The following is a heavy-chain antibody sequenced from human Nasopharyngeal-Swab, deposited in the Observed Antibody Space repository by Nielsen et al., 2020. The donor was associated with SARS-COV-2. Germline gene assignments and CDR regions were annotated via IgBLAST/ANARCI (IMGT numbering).Heavy chain of an antibody. D-gene: IGHD2-15*01. Sequence: GGSLRLSCAASGFPFSNHYMTWVRQAPGKGLEWVTVISSDGSDKQYVDSVKGRFTISRDNSKYTLYLQMKSLRPEDTGVYFCASLRADTPDFAYWGQGTLVTVSS. CDR2: ISSDGSDK. V-gene: IGHV3-30*03. CDR3: ASLRADTPDFAY. CDR1: GFPFSNHY. J-gene: IGHJ4*02.